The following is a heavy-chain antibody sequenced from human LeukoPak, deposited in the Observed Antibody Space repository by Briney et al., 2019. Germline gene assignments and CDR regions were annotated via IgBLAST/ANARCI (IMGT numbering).Heavy chain of an antibody. V-gene: IGHV4-34*01. J-gene: IGHJ3*02. CDR1: GGSFSGYY. CDR3: ARRPPRYSSSWYTGAAAFDI. D-gene: IGHD6-13*01. Sequence: SETLSLTCAVYGGSFSGYYWSWIRQPPGKGLEWIGEINHSGSTNYNPSLKSRVTISVDTSKNQFSLKLSSVTAADTAMYYCARRPPRYSSSWYTGAAAFDIWGQGTMVTVSS. CDR2: INHSGST.